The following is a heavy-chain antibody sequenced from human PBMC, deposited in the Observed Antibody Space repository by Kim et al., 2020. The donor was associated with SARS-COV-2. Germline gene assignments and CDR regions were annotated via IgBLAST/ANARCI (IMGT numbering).Heavy chain of an antibody. V-gene: IGHV4-59*08. CDR2: IYYSGST. CDR3: ARPAYSSSNGAFDI. CDR1: GGSISSYY. J-gene: IGHJ3*02. D-gene: IGHD6-6*01. Sequence: SSPLSLPCTFSGGSISSYYWSWIRQPPGKGLEWIGYIYYSGSTKYNPSLKSRVTISEDTSKNQFSLKLSSVTAADTAVYYCARPAYSSSNGAFDIWGQGT.